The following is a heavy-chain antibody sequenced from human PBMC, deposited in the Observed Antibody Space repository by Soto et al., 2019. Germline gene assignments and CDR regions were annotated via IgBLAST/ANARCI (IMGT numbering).Heavy chain of an antibody. CDR3: AKGLGEFSYYGMDV. J-gene: IGHJ6*02. CDR2: ISGSGGTT. V-gene: IGHV3-23*01. D-gene: IGHD3-10*01. CDR1: GFTFTTHA. Sequence: EVQLLESGGGLVQPGGSLRLSCAASGFTFTTHAMNWVRQAPGNGLEWVSSISGSGGTTDYADSVKGRFTISRDNSKNTLYLQMNRLRAEDTAVYYCAKGLGEFSYYGMDVWGQGTTVAVSS.